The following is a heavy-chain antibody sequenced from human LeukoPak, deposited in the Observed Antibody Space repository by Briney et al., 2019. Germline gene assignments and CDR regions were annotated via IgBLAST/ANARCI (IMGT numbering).Heavy chain of an antibody. CDR2: IFYSGSS. Sequence: RASETLSLTCTVSGGSISSSSYYWGWIRQPPGKGLEWIGSIFYSGSSYYNPSLKSRVTISVDTSKNQFSLKLSSVTAADTAVYYCVRLNAMILAYFDYWGQGTLVTVSS. CDR1: GGSISSSSYY. CDR3: VRLNAMILAYFDY. D-gene: IGHD2-21*01. V-gene: IGHV4-39*01. J-gene: IGHJ4*02.